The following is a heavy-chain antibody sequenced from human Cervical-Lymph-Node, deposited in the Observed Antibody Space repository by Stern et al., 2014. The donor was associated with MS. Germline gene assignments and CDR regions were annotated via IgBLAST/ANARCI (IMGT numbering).Heavy chain of an antibody. J-gene: IGHJ4*02. CDR1: GYTFTTFY. CDR2: ASPNGGNT. V-gene: IGHV1-46*01. Sequence: VQLVQSGAEVKKPGASVKVSCKASGYTFTTFYIHWVRQPPGQGLEWMGIASPNGGNTSYAQKFQDRVTMTTDTSTSTVCMDLSSLRSEDTAVYCCARAGISGKATLDYWGQGTLVIVSS. CDR3: ARAGISGKATLDY. D-gene: IGHD1-20*01.